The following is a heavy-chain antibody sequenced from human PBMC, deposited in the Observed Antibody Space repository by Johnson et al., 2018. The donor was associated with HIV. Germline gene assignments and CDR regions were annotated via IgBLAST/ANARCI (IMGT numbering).Heavy chain of an antibody. V-gene: IGHV3-30*18. CDR2: ISFDGSDK. CDR1: GFPFSSYG. Sequence: QMLLVESGGGAVQPGRSLRLSCAASGFPFSSYGMHWVRQAPGKGLEWVAVISFDGSDKYYADSVKGRFTISRDNSKNTLYLQMNSLRIDDTGVYYCAKDLGAAELTPDVFDLWCQGTMVTVSS. J-gene: IGHJ3*01. CDR3: AKDLGAAELTPDVFDL. D-gene: IGHD1-7*01.